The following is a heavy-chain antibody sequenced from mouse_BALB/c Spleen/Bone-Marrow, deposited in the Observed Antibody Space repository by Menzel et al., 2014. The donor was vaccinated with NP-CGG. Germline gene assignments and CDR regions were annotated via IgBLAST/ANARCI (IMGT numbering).Heavy chain of an antibody. V-gene: IGHV1-61*01. Sequence: VQLQQSGAELVRPGTPVKLSCKASGYTFTSYWMNWVKQRPGRGLEWIGRIDPSDSETHYNQKFKDKATLTVDKSSSTAYIQRSSLTSEDSAVYYCARWGAYFDYWGQGTTRTVSS. CDR3: ARWGAYFDY. J-gene: IGHJ2*01. CDR1: GYTFTSYW. CDR2: IDPSDSET.